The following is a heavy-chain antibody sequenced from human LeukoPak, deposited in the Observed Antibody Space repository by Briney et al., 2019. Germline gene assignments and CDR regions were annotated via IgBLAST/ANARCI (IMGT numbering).Heavy chain of an antibody. CDR1: GYTFTCYY. CDR3: AKARAYKEDY. V-gene: IGHV1-2*02. Sequence: GASVKVSCKSSGYTFTCYYMHWVRQAPGQGLEWMGWINPNSGATNYAQKFQGRVTMTRHTSISTAYMELSRLRADDTAVYYCAKARAYKEDYWGQGTLVTVSS. J-gene: IGHJ4*02. D-gene: IGHD1-14*01. CDR2: INPNSGAT.